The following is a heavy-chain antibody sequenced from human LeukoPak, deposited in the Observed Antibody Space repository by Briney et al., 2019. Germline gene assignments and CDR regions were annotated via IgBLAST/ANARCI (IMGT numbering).Heavy chain of an antibody. CDR1: GFTFSSYG. CDR3: VKGATLVVVPFGFWD. D-gene: IGHD3-22*01. CDR2: ISYDGSNK. V-gene: IGHV3-30*18. Sequence: PGRSLRLSCAASGFTFSSYGMHWVRQAPGKGLEWVAVISYDGSNKYYADSVKGRFTISRDNSKNTLYLQMNSLRAEDTAVYYCVKGATLVVVPFGFWDWGQGTLVTVSS. J-gene: IGHJ4*02.